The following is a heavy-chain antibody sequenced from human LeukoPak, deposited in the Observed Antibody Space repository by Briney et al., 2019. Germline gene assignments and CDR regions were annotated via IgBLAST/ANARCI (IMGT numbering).Heavy chain of an antibody. CDR2: IYYSGST. Sequence: SETLSLTCTVSGGSISSGDYYWSWLRQPPGKGLEWIGYIYYSGSTYYNPSLKSLVTISVDTSKNQFSLKLSSVTAADTAVYYCARGTGYSSSWGQGTLVTVSS. CDR3: ARGTGYSSS. V-gene: IGHV4-30-4*01. CDR1: GGSISSGDYY. J-gene: IGHJ4*02. D-gene: IGHD6-13*01.